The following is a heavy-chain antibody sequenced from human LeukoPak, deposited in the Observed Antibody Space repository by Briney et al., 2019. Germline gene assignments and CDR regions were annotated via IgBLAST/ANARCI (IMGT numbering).Heavy chain of an antibody. J-gene: IGHJ4*02. CDR3: AKDSKRWKTYYYEAGSYYFDY. CDR1: GFTFSSYG. CDR2: IRYDGSNK. V-gene: IGHV3-30*02. D-gene: IGHD3-10*01. Sequence: GGSLRLSCAAPGFTFSSYGMHWVRQAPGKGLEWVAFIRYDGSNKYYADSVKGRFTIFRDNSKNTLYLQMNSLRPEDTAVYYCAKDSKRWKTYYYEAGSYYFDYWGQGTRVTVSS.